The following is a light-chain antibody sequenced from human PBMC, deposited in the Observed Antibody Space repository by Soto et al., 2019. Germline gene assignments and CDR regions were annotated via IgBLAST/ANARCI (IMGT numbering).Light chain of an antibody. Sequence: QSVLTQPPSVSGAPGQRVTISCTGSSSNIAAGYEVHWYQQIPGTAPKLLIYGNTNRPSGVPDRFSASKSGTSASLAITGLQAEDEADYYCQSYESSLSGWIFGGGTKVTVL. CDR1: SSNIAAGYE. CDR3: QSYESSLSGWI. V-gene: IGLV1-40*01. CDR2: GNT. J-gene: IGLJ2*01.